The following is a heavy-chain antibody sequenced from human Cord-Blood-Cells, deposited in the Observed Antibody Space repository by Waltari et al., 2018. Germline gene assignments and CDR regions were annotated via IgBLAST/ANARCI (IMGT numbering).Heavy chain of an antibody. D-gene: IGHD7-27*01. J-gene: IGHJ4*02. CDR3: AKERTGDLDY. V-gene: IGHV3-43*01. Sequence: EVQLVESGGVVVQPGGSLRLSCAASGFTFDDYTMHWVRQAPGKGREWVSLISWDIGSTYYADSVKVRFTISRDNSKNSLYLQMNSLRTDDTALYYCAKERTGDLDYWGQGTLVTVSS. CDR2: ISWDIGST. CDR1: GFTFDDYT.